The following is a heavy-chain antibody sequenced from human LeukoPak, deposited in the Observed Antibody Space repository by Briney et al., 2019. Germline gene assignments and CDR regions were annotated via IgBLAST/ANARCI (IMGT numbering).Heavy chain of an antibody. V-gene: IGHV3-23*01. J-gene: IGHJ4*02. CDR2: ISGSADST. CDR1: GLTFGSYA. Sequence: GGSLRLSCAASGLTFGSYAMSWVRQAPGKGLEWVSTISGSADSTYYADSVKGRFTISRDNSKNTLYLQMNSLRAEDSAIYYCAKDYYCADWGQGTLVTVSS. CDR3: AKDYYCAD.